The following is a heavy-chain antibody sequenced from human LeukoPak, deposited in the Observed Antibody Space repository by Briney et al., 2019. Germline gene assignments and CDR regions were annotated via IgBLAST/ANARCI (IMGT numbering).Heavy chain of an antibody. CDR3: ARNRYYYGSRNYGVPTWFDP. V-gene: IGHV4-4*08. CDR2: ISDSGTT. J-gene: IGHJ5*02. CDR1: GGSISSHY. Sequence: SETLSLTCSVSGGSISSHYWSWIRQSPGKGLEWIGYISDSGTTKFNSSLKSRVTISVDTSKNQISLKLSSVTAADTAVYYCARNRYYYGSRNYGVPTWFDPWGQGTLVTVSS. D-gene: IGHD3-10*01.